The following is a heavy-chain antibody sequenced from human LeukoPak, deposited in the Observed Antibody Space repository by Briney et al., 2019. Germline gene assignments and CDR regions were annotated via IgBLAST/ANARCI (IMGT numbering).Heavy chain of an antibody. CDR3: ARDNLGWGSGFGSFDY. J-gene: IGHJ4*02. CDR2: IYYSGST. Sequence: SETLSLTCTVSGGSISSYYWSWIRQPPGKGLEWIGYIYYSGSTNYNPSLKSRVTISVDTSKNQFSLKLSSVTAADTAVYYCARDNLGWGSGFGSFDYWGQGTLVTVSS. CDR1: GGSISSYY. V-gene: IGHV4-59*01. D-gene: IGHD2-21*01.